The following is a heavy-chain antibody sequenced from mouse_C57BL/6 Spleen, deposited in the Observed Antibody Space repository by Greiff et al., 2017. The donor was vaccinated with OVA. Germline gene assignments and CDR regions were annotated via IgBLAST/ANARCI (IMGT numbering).Heavy chain of an antibody. D-gene: IGHD3-2*02. CDR3: ARRYSSEAMDY. J-gene: IGHJ4*01. CDR2: IYWDDDK. V-gene: IGHV8-12*01. CDR1: GFSLSTSGMG. Sequence: QVTLKVCGPGILQSSQTLSLTCSFSGFSLSTSGMGVSWIRQPSGKGLEWLAHIYWDDDKRYNPSLKSRLTISKDTSRNQVFLKITSVDTADTATYYCARRYSSEAMDYWGQGTSVTVSS.